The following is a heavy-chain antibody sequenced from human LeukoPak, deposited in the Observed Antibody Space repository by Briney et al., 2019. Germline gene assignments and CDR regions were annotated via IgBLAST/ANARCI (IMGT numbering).Heavy chain of an antibody. CDR3: ARTPHRYPRGYYGMDV. D-gene: IGHD1-1*01. Sequence: SVKVSCKASGGTFSSYAISWVRQTPGQGLEWMGRIIPILGIANYAQKFQGRVTITADKSTSTAYMELISLRSEDTAVYYCARTPHRYPRGYYGMDVWGQGTTVTVSS. J-gene: IGHJ6*02. V-gene: IGHV1-69*04. CDR2: IIPILGIA. CDR1: GGTFSSYA.